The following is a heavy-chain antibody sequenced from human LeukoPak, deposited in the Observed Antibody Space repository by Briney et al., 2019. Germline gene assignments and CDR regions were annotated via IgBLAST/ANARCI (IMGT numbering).Heavy chain of an antibody. CDR2: ISSSSSYI. CDR1: GFTFSSYS. CDR3: ARYNDIAVAGMRSYYYYGMDV. Sequence: GGSLRLSCAASGFTFSSYSMNWVRQAPGKGLEWVSSISSSSSYIYYADSVKGRFTISRDNAKNSLYLQMYSLRAEDTAVYYCARYNDIAVAGMRSYYYYGMDVWGQGTTVTVSS. V-gene: IGHV3-21*01. D-gene: IGHD6-19*01. J-gene: IGHJ6*02.